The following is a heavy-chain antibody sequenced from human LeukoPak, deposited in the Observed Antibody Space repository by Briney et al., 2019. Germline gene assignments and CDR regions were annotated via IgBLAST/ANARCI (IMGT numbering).Heavy chain of an antibody. Sequence: ASVKVSCKASGYTFTGYYMHWVRQAPGQGLEWMGWINPNSSGTNYAQKFQGRVTMTRDTSISTAYMELSRLRSDDTAVYYCASSEAYDFWSGLSKIFDYWGQGTLVTVSS. D-gene: IGHD3-3*01. CDR2: INPNSSGT. V-gene: IGHV1-2*02. CDR3: ASSEAYDFWSGLSKIFDY. J-gene: IGHJ4*02. CDR1: GYTFTGYY.